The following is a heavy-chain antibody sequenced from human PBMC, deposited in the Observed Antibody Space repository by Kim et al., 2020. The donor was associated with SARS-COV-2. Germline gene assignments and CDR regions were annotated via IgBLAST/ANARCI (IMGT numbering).Heavy chain of an antibody. V-gene: IGHV4-30-2*05. Sequence: NPSLNRGVTISMDTSKNQFSLKLSSGTAADTAVYYCARGPPIGGGDCYSHWGQGTLVTVSS. J-gene: IGHJ4*02. D-gene: IGHD2-21*02. CDR3: ARGPPIGGGDCYSH.